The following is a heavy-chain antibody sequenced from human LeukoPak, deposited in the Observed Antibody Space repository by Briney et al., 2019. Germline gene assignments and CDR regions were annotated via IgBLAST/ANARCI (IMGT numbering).Heavy chain of an antibody. CDR1: GFTFSDYY. D-gene: IGHD3-10*01. J-gene: IGHJ4*02. CDR3: ARVRGSGRRYYFDY. CDR2: ISSSGSTI. Sequence: GGSLRLSCAASGFTFSDYYMSWIRQAPGKGLEWVSYISSSGSTIYYADSVKGRFTISRDNAKNSLYLQMNSMRAEDTAVYYCARVRGSGRRYYFDYWGQGTLVTVSS. V-gene: IGHV3-11*04.